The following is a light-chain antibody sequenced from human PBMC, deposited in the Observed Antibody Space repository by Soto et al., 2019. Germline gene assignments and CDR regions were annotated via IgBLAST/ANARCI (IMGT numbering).Light chain of an antibody. Sequence: SYELTQPPSVSVSPGQTASITCSGDKLGDKYASWYQQRSGQSPVVVIYQDSKRPSGIPERFSGSNSGNTATLTISGTQAMDEADYYCQAWDSSSVVFGGGTKLTVL. J-gene: IGLJ2*01. CDR3: QAWDSSSVV. V-gene: IGLV3-1*01. CDR2: QDS. CDR1: KLGDKY.